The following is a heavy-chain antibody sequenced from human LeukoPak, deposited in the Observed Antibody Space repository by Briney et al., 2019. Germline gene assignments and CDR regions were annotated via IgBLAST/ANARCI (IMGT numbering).Heavy chain of an antibody. D-gene: IGHD1-26*01. Sequence: PGGSLRLSCAASGFTFSNAWMSWVRQAPGKGLEWVGRIKSKTDGGTTDYAAPVKGRFTISRDDSKNTLYLQMNSLKTEDTAVYYCTTDVTLVGATAGGYWRQGTLVTVSS. J-gene: IGHJ4*02. CDR3: TTDVTLVGATAGGY. V-gene: IGHV3-15*01. CDR1: GFTFSNAW. CDR2: IKSKTDGGTT.